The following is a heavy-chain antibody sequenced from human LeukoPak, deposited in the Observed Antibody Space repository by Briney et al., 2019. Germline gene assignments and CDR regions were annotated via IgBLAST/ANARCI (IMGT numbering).Heavy chain of an antibody. Sequence: SSETLSLTCTVSGGSISSGDYYWGWIRQPPGKGLEWIGSIYYSGSTYYNPSLKSRVTISVDTSKNQFSLKLSSVTAADTAVYYCARQVGATMDAFDIWGQGTMVTVSS. CDR1: GGSISSGDYY. D-gene: IGHD1-26*01. CDR3: ARQVGATMDAFDI. J-gene: IGHJ3*02. V-gene: IGHV4-39*01. CDR2: IYYSGST.